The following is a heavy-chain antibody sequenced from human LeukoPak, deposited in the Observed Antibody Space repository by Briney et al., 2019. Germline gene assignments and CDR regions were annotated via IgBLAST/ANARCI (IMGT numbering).Heavy chain of an antibody. Sequence: GGSLRLSCAASGFTFSSYSMNWVRQAPGKGLEWVSFISTSSSYIYYADSVKGRFTISRDNAKKSLYLQMNSLRAEDTAVYYCARDLRPYSGYDNLAFDIWGQGTMVTVSS. CDR2: ISTSSSYI. CDR3: ARDLRPYSGYDNLAFDI. V-gene: IGHV3-21*01. D-gene: IGHD5-12*01. CDR1: GFTFSSYS. J-gene: IGHJ3*02.